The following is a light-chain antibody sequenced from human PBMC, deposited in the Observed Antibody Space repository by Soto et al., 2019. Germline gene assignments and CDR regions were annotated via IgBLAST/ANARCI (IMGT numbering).Light chain of an antibody. CDR3: QQYKGYSGT. V-gene: IGKV1-5*03. CDR1: QTISSW. J-gene: IGKJ2*01. Sequence: DIQMTQSPSTLSGSVGDRVTITCRASQTISSWLAWYQQKPGKAPKLLIYKASTLKSGVPSRFSGSGSGTEFTLTISSLQPDDFATYYCQQYKGYSGTFGQGTKLEIK. CDR2: KAS.